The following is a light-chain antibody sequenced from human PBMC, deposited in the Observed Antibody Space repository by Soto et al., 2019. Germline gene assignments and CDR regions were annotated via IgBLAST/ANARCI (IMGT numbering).Light chain of an antibody. CDR3: QQYGSSPPYT. CDR2: GAS. Sequence: EIVLTQSPGTLSLSPGERATLSCRASQSVSSSYLAWYQQKPRQAPRLLIYGASSMATGIPDRFSGSGSGTDFALTISNLEPEDFAVYYCQQYGSSPPYTFGQGTKLEIK. J-gene: IGKJ2*01. V-gene: IGKV3-20*01. CDR1: QSVSSSY.